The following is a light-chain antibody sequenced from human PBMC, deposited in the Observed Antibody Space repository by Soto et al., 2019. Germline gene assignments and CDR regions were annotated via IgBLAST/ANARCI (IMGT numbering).Light chain of an antibody. CDR1: QSVLTSNGYNY. J-gene: IGKJ4*01. Sequence: MAKTQSPLSLPVTPGEPASISCSSSQSVLTSNGYNYLDWYLQKPGQSPQLLIYLGSNRDSGIPDRFSGSGSGTDFTLIISRVEAEDVGVYYCMQALQTPLTFGGGTKVDIK. CDR2: LGS. V-gene: IGKV2-28*01. CDR3: MQALQTPLT.